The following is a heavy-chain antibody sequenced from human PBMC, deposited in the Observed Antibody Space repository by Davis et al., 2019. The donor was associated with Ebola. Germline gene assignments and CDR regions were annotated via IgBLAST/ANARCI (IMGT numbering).Heavy chain of an antibody. Sequence: GESLKISCAASGFIFSDYWMTWVRQPPGKGLEWVANIKQDGSEKYYVDSVKGRFTISRDNAKNSLFLEMNSLRVEDTAFYYCASGDGRGRSYDMDVWGQGTTVTVSS. D-gene: IGHD3/OR15-3a*01. CDR3: ASGDGRGRSYDMDV. J-gene: IGHJ6*03. CDR2: IKQDGSEK. V-gene: IGHV3-7*03. CDR1: GFIFSDYW.